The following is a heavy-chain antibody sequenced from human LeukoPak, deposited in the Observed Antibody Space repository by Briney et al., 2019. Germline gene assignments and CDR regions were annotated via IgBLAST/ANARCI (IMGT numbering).Heavy chain of an antibody. CDR2: IYYSGST. CDR1: GGSISSSSYY. CDR3: ARDLGDYWSGFRSYFFDY. D-gene: IGHD3-3*01. J-gene: IGHJ4*02. Sequence: SETLSLTCAVSGGSISSSSYYWGWIRQPPGKGLEWIGSIYYSGSTYYNPSLKSRVTISVDTSKNQFSLKLSSVTAADTAVYYCARDLGDYWSGFRSYFFDYWGQGTLVTVSS. V-gene: IGHV4-39*07.